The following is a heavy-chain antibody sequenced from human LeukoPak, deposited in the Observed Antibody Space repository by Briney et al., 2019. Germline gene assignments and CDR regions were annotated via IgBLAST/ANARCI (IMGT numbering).Heavy chain of an antibody. D-gene: IGHD3-3*01. CDR3: AKSSPPYYDFWSGYYHGPYYYYYGMDV. J-gene: IGHJ6*02. CDR1: GFTFSSYG. CDR2: ISYDGSNK. Sequence: GGSLRLSCAASGFTFSSYGMHWVRRAPGKGLEWVAVISYDGSNKYYADSVKGRFTISRDNSKNTLYLQMNSLRAEDTAVYYCAKSSPPYYDFWSGYYHGPYYYYYGMDVWGQGTTVTVSS. V-gene: IGHV3-30*18.